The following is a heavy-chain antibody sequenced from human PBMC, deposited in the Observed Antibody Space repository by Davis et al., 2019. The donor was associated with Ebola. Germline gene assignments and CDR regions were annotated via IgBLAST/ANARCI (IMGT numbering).Heavy chain of an antibody. CDR1: GYTFTGYY. CDR2: INPNSGGT. J-gene: IGHJ6*02. CDR3: ARDLEGGPLYCSGGSCGYYYYGMDV. Sequence: ASVKVSCKASGYTFTGYYMHWVRQAPGQGLEWMGWINPNSGGTNYAQKFQGRVTMTRDTSISTAYMELSRLRSDDTAVYYCARDLEGGPLYCSGGSCGYYYYGMDVWGQGTTVTVSS. D-gene: IGHD2-15*01. V-gene: IGHV1-2*02.